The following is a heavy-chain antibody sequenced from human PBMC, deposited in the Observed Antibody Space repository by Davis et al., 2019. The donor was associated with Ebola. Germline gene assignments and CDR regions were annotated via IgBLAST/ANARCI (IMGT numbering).Heavy chain of an antibody. Sequence: MPSETLSLTCTVSGGSISSYYWSWIRQPPGKGLEWIGYIYYSGSTNYNPSLKSRVTISVDTSKNQFSLKLSSVTAADTAVYYCARHYLSTSWYFDPWGQGTLVTVSS. CDR1: GGSISSYY. J-gene: IGHJ4*02. CDR3: ARHYLSTSWYFDP. CDR2: IYYSGST. V-gene: IGHV4-59*08. D-gene: IGHD3-3*02.